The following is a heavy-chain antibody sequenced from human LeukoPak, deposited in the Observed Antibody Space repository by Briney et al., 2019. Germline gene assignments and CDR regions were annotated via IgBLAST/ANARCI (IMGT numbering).Heavy chain of an antibody. CDR2: INHSGST. CDR3: ARRNRSGSHRPTRNNWFDP. CDR1: GGSFSGYY. Sequence: SETLSLTCAVYGGSFSGYYWSWIRQPPGKGLEWIGEINHSGSTNYNPSLKSRVTISVDTSKNQFSLKLSSVTAADTAVYYCARRNRSGSHRPTRNNWFDPWGQGTLVTVSS. V-gene: IGHV4-34*01. D-gene: IGHD1-26*01. J-gene: IGHJ5*02.